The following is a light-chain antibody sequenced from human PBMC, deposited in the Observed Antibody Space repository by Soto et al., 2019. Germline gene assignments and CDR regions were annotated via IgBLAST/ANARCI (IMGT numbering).Light chain of an antibody. J-gene: IGKJ1*01. V-gene: IGKV3-15*01. Sequence: EIVMTQSPATLSLSPGERATLSCRASQSVSSNLAWYQQKPGQAPRLLISDASTRATGIPDRFSGSGSGTEFPLTITSLQSEDFAVYYCQNYNDLPLTFGQGTKVE. CDR3: QNYNDLPLT. CDR2: DAS. CDR1: QSVSSN.